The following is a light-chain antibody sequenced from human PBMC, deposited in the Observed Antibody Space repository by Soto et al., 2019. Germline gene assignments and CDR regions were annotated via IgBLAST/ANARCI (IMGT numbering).Light chain of an antibody. V-gene: IGLV1-44*01. J-gene: IGLJ3*02. Sequence: QSVLTQSPSASGTPGQRVTISCSGSSSNIGSNTVNWYQQLPGTAPKLLIYSNNQRPSGIPDRFSGSKSGTSASLAISGLQSDDEADYYCAAWDDSLNGVVFGGGTKLTVL. CDR1: SSNIGSNT. CDR3: AAWDDSLNGVV. CDR2: SNN.